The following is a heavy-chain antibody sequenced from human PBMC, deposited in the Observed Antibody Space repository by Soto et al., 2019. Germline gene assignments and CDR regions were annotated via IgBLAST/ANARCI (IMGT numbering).Heavy chain of an antibody. Sequence: SETLSLTCTVSGCSISSYYWSWIRQPPGKGLEWIGYIYYTGSTNYNPSLKSRVTISVDTSKNHFSLKLSSVTAADTAVYYCARDRTPYDILTGSLDPWGQGTLVTVSS. V-gene: IGHV4-59*01. CDR1: GCSISSYY. CDR3: ARDRTPYDILTGSLDP. J-gene: IGHJ5*02. D-gene: IGHD3-9*01. CDR2: IYYTGST.